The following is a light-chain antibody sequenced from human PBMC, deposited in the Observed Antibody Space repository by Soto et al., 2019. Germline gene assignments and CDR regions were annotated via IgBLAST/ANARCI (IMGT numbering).Light chain of an antibody. CDR2: EVT. Sequence: QSALTQPASFSGSPGQSIAISCTGTLSDVGAYNYVSWYQQHPGKAPKLMISEVTNRPSGVSDRFSGSKSGNTASLTISGLQAEDEADYYCSSFTSRFTFVFGTGTKVTVL. CDR1: LSDVGAYNY. J-gene: IGLJ1*01. V-gene: IGLV2-14*01. CDR3: SSFTSRFTFV.